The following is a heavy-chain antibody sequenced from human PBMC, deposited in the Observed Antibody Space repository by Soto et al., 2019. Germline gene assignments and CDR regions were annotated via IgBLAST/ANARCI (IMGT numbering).Heavy chain of an antibody. CDR3: AARNVDKVATGRRFFDY. V-gene: IGHV1-58*01. CDR2: IVVGSGNT. D-gene: IGHD5-12*01. J-gene: IGHJ4*02. Sequence: QMQLVQSGPEVKKPGTSVKVSCKASGFTFTSSAVQWVRQARGQRLEWIGWIVVGSGNTNYAQKFQERVTITRDMSTSTAYMELSSLRSEDTAVYYCAARNVDKVATGRRFFDYWGQGTLVTVSS. CDR1: GFTFTSSA.